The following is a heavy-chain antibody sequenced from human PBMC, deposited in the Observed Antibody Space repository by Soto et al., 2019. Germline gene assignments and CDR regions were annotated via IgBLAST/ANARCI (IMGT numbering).Heavy chain of an antibody. CDR2: IYSTGTA. D-gene: IGHD5-12*01. V-gene: IGHV4-31*03. Sequence: PSETLSLTCTVSGGSFSSGAYCWTWIRQHPGKGLEWIGYIYSTGTAYYNPSLQSRVSISVDTSKNLFSLNLSSVTAADTALYYCARGLDYSGPYWFDPWGQGTLVTVSS. CDR1: GGSFSSGAYC. CDR3: ARGLDYSGPYWFDP. J-gene: IGHJ5*02.